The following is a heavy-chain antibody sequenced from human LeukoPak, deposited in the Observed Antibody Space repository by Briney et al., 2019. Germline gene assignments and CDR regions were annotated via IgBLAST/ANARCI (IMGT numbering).Heavy chain of an antibody. Sequence: SETLSLTCSVYGGSFGGYFWTYIRQPPGKGLEWIGEINHRGSTSYNPSLKSRVTISRDTSKNQLSLRLTSVTAADTAAYYCARGSIYYGDSSAYFDYWGQGSLVTVSS. CDR2: INHRGST. V-gene: IGHV4-34*01. CDR1: GGSFGGYF. J-gene: IGHJ4*02. CDR3: ARGSIYYGDSSAYFDY. D-gene: IGHD3-22*01.